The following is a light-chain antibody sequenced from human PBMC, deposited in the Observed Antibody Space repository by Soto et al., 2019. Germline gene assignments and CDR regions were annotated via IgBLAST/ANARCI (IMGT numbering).Light chain of an antibody. J-gene: IGLJ2*01. CDR1: NIRSNS. CDR3: QVWDSSRHIL. Sequence: SYELTQPPSVSVAPRQTARSACEGNNIRSNSVHWYHQKPGQAPVLLVFARSDRPSGIPERFSASKSGYTATLTISRVEAGDEADDFCQVWDSSRHILFGGGTKLTVL. CDR2: ARS. V-gene: IGLV3-21*02.